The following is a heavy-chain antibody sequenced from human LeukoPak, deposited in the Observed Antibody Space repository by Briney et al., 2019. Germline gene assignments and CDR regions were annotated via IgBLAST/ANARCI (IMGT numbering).Heavy chain of an antibody. V-gene: IGHV3-23*01. CDR1: GFTVSSNY. CDR2: ISGSGGST. J-gene: IGHJ4*02. Sequence: GGSLRLSCAASGFTVSSNYMSWVRQAPGKGLEWVSAISGSGGSTYYADSVKGRFTISRDNSKNTLYLQMNSLRAEDTAVYYCASPNVPGYNWNDYWGQGTLVTVSS. D-gene: IGHD1-20*01. CDR3: ASPNVPGYNWNDY.